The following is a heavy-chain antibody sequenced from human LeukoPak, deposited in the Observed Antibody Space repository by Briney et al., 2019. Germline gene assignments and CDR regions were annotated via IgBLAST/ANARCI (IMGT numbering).Heavy chain of an antibody. Sequence: SVNVSCKSSGYTFTSYDINWVRQATGQGLEWMGWMNPNSGNTGYAQKFQGRVTMTRDTSTSTVYMELSSLRSEDTAVYYCARDLGYRGYDFGYWGQGTLVTVSS. CDR2: MNPNSGNT. CDR1: GYTFTSYD. CDR3: ARDLGYRGYDFGY. D-gene: IGHD5-12*01. V-gene: IGHV1-8*01. J-gene: IGHJ4*02.